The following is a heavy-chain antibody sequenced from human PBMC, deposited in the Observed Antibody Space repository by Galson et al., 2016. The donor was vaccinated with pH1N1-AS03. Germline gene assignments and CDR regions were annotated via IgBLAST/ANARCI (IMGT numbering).Heavy chain of an antibody. Sequence: RLSCAASGLLFSDYAMSWVRQAPGKGLELLATIEKDASGSYFANSAKGRFSISRDNAENTLFLHMSSLRGDDTAVYYCAKRQGWHLPNWFFDFWGRGTLVTVSS. D-gene: IGHD3-3*02. V-gene: IGHV3-23*05. CDR2: IEKDASGS. J-gene: IGHJ2*01. CDR3: AKRQGWHLPNWFFDF. CDR1: GLLFSDYA.